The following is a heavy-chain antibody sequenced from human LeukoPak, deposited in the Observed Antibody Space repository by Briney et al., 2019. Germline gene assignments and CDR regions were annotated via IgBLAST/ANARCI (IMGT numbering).Heavy chain of an antibody. J-gene: IGHJ4*02. CDR3: ARVWWELPYYFDY. CDR1: GFTFSSYS. D-gene: IGHD1-26*01. CDR2: ISSSSSYI. Sequence: PGGSLGLSCAASGFTFSSYSMNWVRQAPGKGLEWVSSISSSSSYIYYADSVKGRFTISRDNAKNSLYLQMNSLRAEDTAVYYCARVWWELPYYFDYWGQGTLVTVSS. V-gene: IGHV3-21*01.